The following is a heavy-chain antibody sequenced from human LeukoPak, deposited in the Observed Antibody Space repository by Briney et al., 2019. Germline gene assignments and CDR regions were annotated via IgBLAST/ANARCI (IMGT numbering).Heavy chain of an antibody. CDR2: NYYSGST. Sequence: SETLSLTCTVYGGSISSYYWSWIRQPPGKGLEWIGYNYYSGSTNYNPSLKSRVTISVHTSKNQSSLKLSSVTAADTAVYYCARDRPDYYDSSGQLSYFDYWGQGTLVTVSS. J-gene: IGHJ4*02. V-gene: IGHV4-59*12. CDR3: ARDRPDYYDSSGQLSYFDY. CDR1: GGSISSYY. D-gene: IGHD3-22*01.